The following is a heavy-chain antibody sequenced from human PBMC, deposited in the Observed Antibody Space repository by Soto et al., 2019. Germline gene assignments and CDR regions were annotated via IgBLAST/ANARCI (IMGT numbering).Heavy chain of an antibody. Sequence: SGPTLVNPTQTLTLTCSCSGFSVSTSGEAVGWICQPPGKALEWLALIYWNDNKYYSPSLKSRLTITKDTSKNQVVLTMTNMDPEDTATYYCAHRSCGGGSCHYTLDYWGQGTLVTVSS. CDR2: IYWNDNK. CDR1: GFSVSTSGEA. J-gene: IGHJ4*02. V-gene: IGHV2-5*01. CDR3: AHRSCGGGSCHYTLDY. D-gene: IGHD2-15*01.